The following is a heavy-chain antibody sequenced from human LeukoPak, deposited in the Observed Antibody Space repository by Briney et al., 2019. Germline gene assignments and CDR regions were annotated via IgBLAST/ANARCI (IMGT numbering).Heavy chain of an antibody. J-gene: IGHJ4*02. D-gene: IGHD2-2*01. CDR2: IIPIFGTA. V-gene: IGHV1-69*05. CDR3: ARGYQLLPIDY. Sequence: GSSVKVSCKASGGTFSSYAISWVRQAPGQGLEWMGGIIPIFGTANYAQKLQGRVTMTTDTSTSTAYMELRSLRSDDTAVYYCARGYQLLPIDYWGQGTLVTVSS. CDR1: GGTFSSYA.